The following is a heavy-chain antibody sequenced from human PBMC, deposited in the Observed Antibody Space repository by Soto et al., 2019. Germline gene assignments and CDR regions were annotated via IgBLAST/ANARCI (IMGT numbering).Heavy chain of an antibody. CDR1: GGPVSSGSYY. D-gene: IGHD3-9*01. CDR2: VYYSGTT. V-gene: IGHV4-61*01. CDR3: ARLPRTGRTRYFIDS. Sequence: PSETLSLTCTVSGGPVSSGSYYWNWIRQPPGKGLEWIAYVYYSGTTNYNPSLKSRVTISVDTSKSQFSLNLSSVTAADTAVYYCARLPRTGRTRYFIDSCGQGTLVTVYS. J-gene: IGHJ4*02.